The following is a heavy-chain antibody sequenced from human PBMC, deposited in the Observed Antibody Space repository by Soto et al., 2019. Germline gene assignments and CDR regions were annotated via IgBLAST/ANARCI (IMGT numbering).Heavy chain of an antibody. CDR3: AKDLLGFYGMDV. V-gene: IGHV3-23*01. J-gene: IGHJ6*02. CDR1: GFTFSSYA. D-gene: IGHD2-15*01. CDR2: ISGSGGST. Sequence: GGSLRLSCAASGFTFSSYAMSWVRQAPGKGLEWVSAISGSGGSTYYADSVKGRFTISRDNSKNTLYLQMNSLRAGDTAVYYCAKDLLGFYGMDVWGQGTTVTVSS.